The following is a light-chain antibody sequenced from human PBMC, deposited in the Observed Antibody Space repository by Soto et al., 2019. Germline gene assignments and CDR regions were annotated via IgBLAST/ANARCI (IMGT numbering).Light chain of an antibody. CDR1: QSVSSY. CDR3: QQRGGWPIT. J-gene: IGKJ5*01. Sequence: EIVLTQSPATLSLSPGERATVSCRASQSVSSYLAWYQQKPGQAPRLLIYEASNRATGIPARFSGSGSGTDFTLTISSLEPEDFAVYFCQQRGGWPITFGQGTRLEI. CDR2: EAS. V-gene: IGKV3-11*01.